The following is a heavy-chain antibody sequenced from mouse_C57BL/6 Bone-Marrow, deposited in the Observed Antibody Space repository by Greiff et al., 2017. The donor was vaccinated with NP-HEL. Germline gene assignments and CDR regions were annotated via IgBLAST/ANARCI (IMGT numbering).Heavy chain of an antibody. V-gene: IGHV14-4*01. J-gene: IGHJ4*01. D-gene: IGHD1-1*02. CDR1: GFNIKDDY. CDR3: TTDSGVFVGYRGKIHYCDYYAMDY. CDR2: IDPENGDT. Sequence: VQLQQSGAELVRPGASVKLPCTASGFNIKDDYMHWVKQRPEQGLEWIGWIDPENGDTEYASKFQGKATITADTSSNTAYLQLSSLTSEDTAVYYCTTDSGVFVGYRGKIHYCDYYAMDYWGQGTSVTVSS.